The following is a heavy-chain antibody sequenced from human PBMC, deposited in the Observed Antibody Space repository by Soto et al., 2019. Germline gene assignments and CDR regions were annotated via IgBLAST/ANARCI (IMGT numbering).Heavy chain of an antibody. CDR3: TTDRGYGGNSEGGY. CDR1: GFTFSNAW. D-gene: IGHD4-17*01. CDR2: IKSKTDGGTT. Sequence: EVQLVESGGGLVKPGGSLRLSCAASGFTFSNAWMSWVRQAPGKGLEWVGRIKSKTDGGTTDYAAPVKGRFTISRDDSKNTLYLQMNSLKTEDTAEYYCTTDRGYGGNSEGGYWGQGTLVTVSS. J-gene: IGHJ4*02. V-gene: IGHV3-15*01.